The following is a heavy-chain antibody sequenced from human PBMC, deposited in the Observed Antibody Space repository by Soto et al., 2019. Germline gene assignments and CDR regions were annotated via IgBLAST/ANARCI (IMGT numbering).Heavy chain of an antibody. J-gene: IGHJ1*01. D-gene: IGHD3-16*01. CDR3: ARPRQASVVWAQSLLH. CDR1: GFTLSRYT. V-gene: IGHV1-3*01. Sequence: QVHLVQPGTEVKKPGASVTLSCRASGFTLSRYTVHWVRQAPGQRLEWMGWINAGDGDTRCSGKCRGRVTRTRYISAGTSYLELSNATSAHTAVYFSARPRQASVVWAQSLLHGCQGALLIVSS. CDR2: INAGDGDT.